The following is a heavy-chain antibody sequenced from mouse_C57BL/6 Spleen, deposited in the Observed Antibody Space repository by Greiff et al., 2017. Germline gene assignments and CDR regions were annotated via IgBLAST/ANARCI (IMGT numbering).Heavy chain of an antibody. D-gene: IGHD1-1*01. CDR2: ISYDGSN. J-gene: IGHJ2*01. CDR1: GYSITSGYY. CDR3: ARGFITTVVAPGY. Sequence: ESGPGLVKPSQSLSLTCSVTGYSITSGYYWNWIRQFPGNKLEWMGYISYDGSNNYNPSLKNRISITRDTSKNQFFLKLNSVTTEDTATYYCARGFITTVVAPGYWGQGTTLTVSS. V-gene: IGHV3-6*01.